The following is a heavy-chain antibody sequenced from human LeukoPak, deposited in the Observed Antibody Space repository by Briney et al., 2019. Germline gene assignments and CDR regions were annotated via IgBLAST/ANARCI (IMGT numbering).Heavy chain of an antibody. V-gene: IGHV1-69*13. Sequence: GASVKVSCKASGYTFTGYYMHWVRQAPGQGLEWMGGIIPIFGTANYAQKFQGRVTITADESTSTAYMELSSLRSEDTAVYYCARGTYYYYYMDVWGKGTTVTISS. CDR1: GYTFTGYY. CDR2: IIPIFGTA. CDR3: ARGTYYYYYMDV. J-gene: IGHJ6*03. D-gene: IGHD1-1*01.